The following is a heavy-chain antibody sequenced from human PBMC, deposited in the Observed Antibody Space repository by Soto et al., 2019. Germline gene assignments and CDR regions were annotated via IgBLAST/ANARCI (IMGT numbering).Heavy chain of an antibody. D-gene: IGHD3-16*01. CDR1: GGSISSSSYY. J-gene: IGHJ4*02. Sequence: TSETLSLTCTVSGGSISSSSYYWGWIRQPPGKGLEWIGSIYYSGSTYYNPSLKSRVTISVDTSKNQFSLKLSSVTAADTAVYYCARHVLGPHLGQYYFDYWGQGTLVTVSS. CDR3: ARHVLGPHLGQYYFDY. V-gene: IGHV4-39*01. CDR2: IYYSGST.